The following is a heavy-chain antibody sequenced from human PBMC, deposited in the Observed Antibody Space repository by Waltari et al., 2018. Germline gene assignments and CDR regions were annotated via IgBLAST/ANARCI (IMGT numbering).Heavy chain of an antibody. CDR2: IYGGCSPT. J-gene: IGHJ4*02. V-gene: IGHV3-23*03. CDR1: GCAFSTYA. D-gene: IGHD4-4*01. CDR3: AKDLRDYSNDY. Sequence: EVKLLASGGGLVQPGGSLRLSGAASGCAFSTYAMTWVRQAPGQGLEWVSLIYGGCSPTHYADSVKGRFTISRDASKITLVLEMNSLRVEDTAVYYCAKDLRDYSNDYGGQGTLVTVSS.